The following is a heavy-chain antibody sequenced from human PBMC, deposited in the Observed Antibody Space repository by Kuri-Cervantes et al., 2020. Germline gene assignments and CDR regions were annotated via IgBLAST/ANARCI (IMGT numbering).Heavy chain of an antibody. J-gene: IGHJ4*02. CDR2: IYYSGST. CDR3: ARSRGYSYGYCFDY. CDR1: GSSIRSSSYY. Sequence: SETWSFTCTVSGSSIRSSSYYWGWIRQPPGRGLEWIGGIYYSGSTNYNPSLKSRVTISVDTSKNQFSLKLSSVTAADTAVYYCARSRGYSYGYCFDYWGQGTLVTVSS. V-gene: IGHV4-39*07. D-gene: IGHD5-18*01.